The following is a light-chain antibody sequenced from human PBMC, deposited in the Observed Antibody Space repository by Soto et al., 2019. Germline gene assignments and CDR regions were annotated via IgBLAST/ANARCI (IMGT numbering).Light chain of an antibody. CDR1: NIGSKS. CDR3: QVWDSRSDPSRV. V-gene: IGLV3-21*02. J-gene: IGLJ3*02. Sequence: SYVLTQPPSVSVAPGQTATITCGGNNIGSKSVQWYQQRPGQAPVLVVYDDSDRPSGIPERFSGSNSGDTATLTISRVEVGDEADFHCQVWDSRSDPSRVFGGGTKLTVL. CDR2: DDS.